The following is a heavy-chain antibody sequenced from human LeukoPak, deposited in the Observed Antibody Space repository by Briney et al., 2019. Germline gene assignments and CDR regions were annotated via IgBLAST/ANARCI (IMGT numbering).Heavy chain of an antibody. Sequence: SETLSLTCTVSGGSISSYYWSWIRQPPGKGLEWIGYIYYSGSTNYNPSLKSRVTISVDTSKNQISLNLTSVTAADTDVYYCTRADYSSSWSHYYYFMDVWGRGTTVTVSS. CDR2: IYYSGST. CDR1: GGSISSYY. V-gene: IGHV4-59*08. D-gene: IGHD6-13*01. CDR3: TRADYSSSWSHYYYFMDV. J-gene: IGHJ6*03.